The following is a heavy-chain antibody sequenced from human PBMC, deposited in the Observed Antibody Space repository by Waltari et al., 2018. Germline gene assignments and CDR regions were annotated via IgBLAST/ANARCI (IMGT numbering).Heavy chain of an antibody. CDR2: INPNSGGT. V-gene: IGHV1-2*02. J-gene: IGHJ6*03. D-gene: IGHD2-2*01. Sequence: QVQLVQSGAEVKKPGASVKVSCKASGYTFTGYYMHWVRQAPGQGLEWMGWINPNSGGTNYAQKFQGRVTMTRDTSISTAYMELSRLRSDDTAVYYCASSVYCSSTSCKYYYYYMDVWGKGTTVTISS. CDR3: ASSVYCSSTSCKYYYYYMDV. CDR1: GYTFTGYY.